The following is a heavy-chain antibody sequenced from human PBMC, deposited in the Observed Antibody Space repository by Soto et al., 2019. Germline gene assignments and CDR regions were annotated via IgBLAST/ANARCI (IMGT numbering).Heavy chain of an antibody. CDR3: AKDRSYGGSYFDY. V-gene: IGHV3-23*01. CDR1: GFTFSSYA. J-gene: IGHJ4*02. D-gene: IGHD2-15*01. CDR2: ISGSGGST. Sequence: LRLSCAASGFTFSSYAVSWVRQAPGKGLEWVSAISGSGGSTYYADSVKGRFTISRDNSKNTLYLQMNSLRAEDTAVYYCAKDRSYGGSYFDYWGQGTLVTVSS.